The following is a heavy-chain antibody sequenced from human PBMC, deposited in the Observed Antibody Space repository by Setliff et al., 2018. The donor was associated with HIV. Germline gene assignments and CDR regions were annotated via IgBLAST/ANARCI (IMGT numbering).Heavy chain of an antibody. D-gene: IGHD3-10*01. V-gene: IGHV1-69*06. Sequence: GASVKVSCKASGYTFNSYAISWVRQAPGQGLEWMGRIIPILATSNYTQKFQGRVTITADKSTRTAYMELSSLRSEDTAVYYCARDGWDYYGSGTYPPLHYFDSWGQGTLVTVSS. CDR3: ARDGWDYYGSGTYPPLHYFDS. J-gene: IGHJ4*01. CDR1: GYTFNSYA. CDR2: IIPILATS.